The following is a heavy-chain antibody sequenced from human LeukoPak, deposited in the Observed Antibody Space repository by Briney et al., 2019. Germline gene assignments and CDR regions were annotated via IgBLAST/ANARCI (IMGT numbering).Heavy chain of an antibody. CDR3: ARDGHGWDYQNRHFDY. V-gene: IGHV4-61*02. J-gene: IGHJ4*02. CDR1: GGSISSGGYY. D-gene: IGHD1-7*01. Sequence: SETLSLTCTVSGGSISSGGYYWSWIRQPAGKGLEWIGRIYTSGSTNYNPSLKSRVTMSVVTSKNQFSLKLSSVTAADTAVYYCARDGHGWDYQNRHFDYWGQGTLVTVSS. CDR2: IYTSGST.